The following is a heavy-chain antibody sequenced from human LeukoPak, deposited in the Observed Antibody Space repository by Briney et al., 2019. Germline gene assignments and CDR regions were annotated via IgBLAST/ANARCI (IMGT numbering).Heavy chain of an antibody. V-gene: IGHV1-2*02. CDR1: GYTFTGYC. CDR3: ARDLSIWGYNWFDP. D-gene: IGHD7-27*01. Sequence: ASVKVSCKASGYTFTGYCMHWVRQAPGQGLEWMGWINPNSGGTNYAQKFQGRVTMTRDTSISTAYMELSRLRSDDTAVYYCARDLSIWGYNWFDPWGQGTLVTVSS. J-gene: IGHJ5*02. CDR2: INPNSGGT.